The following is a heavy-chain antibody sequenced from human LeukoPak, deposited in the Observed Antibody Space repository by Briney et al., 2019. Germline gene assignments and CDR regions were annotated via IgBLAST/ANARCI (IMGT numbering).Heavy chain of an antibody. CDR1: GYTFTGYY. Sequence: ASVKVSCKASGYTFTGYYMHWVRQAPGQGLEWMGWINPNSGGTNYAQKFQGRVTMTRDTSISTAYMELSRLRSDDTAVYYCAREYYYDSSGYWYYYYGMDVWGQGTTVTVSS. D-gene: IGHD3-22*01. V-gene: IGHV1-2*02. J-gene: IGHJ6*02. CDR2: INPNSGGT. CDR3: AREYYYDSSGYWYYYYGMDV.